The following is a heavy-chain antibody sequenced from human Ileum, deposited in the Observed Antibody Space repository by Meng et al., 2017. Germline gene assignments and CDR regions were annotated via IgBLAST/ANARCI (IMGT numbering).Heavy chain of an antibody. Sequence: GESLKISCAASGFTFSSYAMSWVRQAPGKGLEWVSAISGSGGSTYYADSVKGRFTISRDNSKNTLYLQMNSLRAEDTAVYYCAKATDTAMVTVANWFDPWGQGTLVTVSS. CDR2: ISGSGGST. CDR1: GFTFSSYA. V-gene: IGHV3-23*01. CDR3: AKATDTAMVTVANWFDP. D-gene: IGHD5-18*01. J-gene: IGHJ5*02.